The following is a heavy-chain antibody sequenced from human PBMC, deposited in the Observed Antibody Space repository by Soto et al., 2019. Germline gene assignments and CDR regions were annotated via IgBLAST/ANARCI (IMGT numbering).Heavy chain of an antibody. J-gene: IGHJ4*02. CDR3: AKGSWYLED. D-gene: IGHD6-13*01. Sequence: QVQLVESGGGVVQPGRSLRLSCAASGFTFSSYGMHWVRQAPGKGLEWVAVISYDGSNKYYADSVKGRFTISRDNSKNTLYLQMNSLRAEDTAVYYCAKGSWYLEDWGQGTLVTVSS. CDR2: ISYDGSNK. V-gene: IGHV3-30*18. CDR1: GFTFSSYG.